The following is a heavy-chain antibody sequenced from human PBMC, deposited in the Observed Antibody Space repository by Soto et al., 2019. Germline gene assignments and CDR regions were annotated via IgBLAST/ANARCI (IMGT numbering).Heavy chain of an antibody. CDR3: AKDHSGWYPRGGWFDP. CDR1: GFSFDDYA. V-gene: IGHV3-9*01. Sequence: AGGSLRLSCAASGFSFDDYAMHWVRQAPGKGLEWVSGISWNSGSIGYADSVKGRFTISRDNAKNSLYLQMNSLRAEDTALYYCAKDHSGWYPRGGWFDPWGQGTLVTVSS. CDR2: ISWNSGSI. D-gene: IGHD6-19*01. J-gene: IGHJ5*02.